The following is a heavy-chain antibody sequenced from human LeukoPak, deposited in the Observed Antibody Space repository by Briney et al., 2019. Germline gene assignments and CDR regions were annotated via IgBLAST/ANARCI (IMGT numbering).Heavy chain of an antibody. CDR3: ARVVTAPTHYFDY. D-gene: IGHD2-21*02. Sequence: TSETLSLTCAVYGGSFSGYYWSWIRRPPGKGLEWIGEINHSGSTNYNPSLKSRVTISVDTSKNQFSLKLSSVTAADTAVYYCARVVTAPTHYFDYWGQGTLVTVSS. CDR2: INHSGST. J-gene: IGHJ4*02. CDR1: GGSFSGYY. V-gene: IGHV4-34*01.